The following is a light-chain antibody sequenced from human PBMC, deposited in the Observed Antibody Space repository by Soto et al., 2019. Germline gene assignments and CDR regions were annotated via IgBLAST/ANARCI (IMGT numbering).Light chain of an antibody. J-gene: IGLJ2*01. V-gene: IGLV2-14*03. CDR3: SSYTSGNTLV. Sequence: QSVLTQPASVSGSPGQSITISCTGTSSDVGGYNYASWYQHHPGKAPKLMIYDVSYRPSGVSNRFSGSKSGNTASLTISGLQAEDEADYYCSSYTSGNTLVFGGGTKVTVL. CDR2: DVS. CDR1: SSDVGGYNY.